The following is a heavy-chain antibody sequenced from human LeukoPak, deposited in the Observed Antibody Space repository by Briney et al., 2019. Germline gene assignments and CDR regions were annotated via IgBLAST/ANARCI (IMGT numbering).Heavy chain of an antibody. Sequence: GSGPTLVNPTQTLTLTCTFSGISLSTSGMRVSWIRQPPGKALEWLARIDWDDDKFYSTSLKTRLTISKDTSKNQVVLTMPNMDPVDTATYYCARHDSSGYAALTDWGQGTLVTVSS. CDR1: GISLSTSGMR. J-gene: IGHJ4*02. CDR2: IDWDDDK. D-gene: IGHD3-22*01. CDR3: ARHDSSGYAALTD. V-gene: IGHV2-70*04.